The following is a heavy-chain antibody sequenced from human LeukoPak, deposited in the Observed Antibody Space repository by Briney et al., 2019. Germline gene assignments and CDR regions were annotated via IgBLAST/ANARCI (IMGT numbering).Heavy chain of an antibody. D-gene: IGHD3-10*01. CDR1: GGSFSGYY. CDR2: INHSGST. J-gene: IGHJ4*02. V-gene: IGHV4-34*01. Sequence: SETLSLTCAVYGGSFSGYYWSWIRQPPGKGLELIGEINHSGSTNYNPSLKSRVTISVDTSKNQFSLKLSSVTAADTAVYYCARGLTVTMVRGVENFDYWGQGTLVTVSS. CDR3: ARGLTVTMVRGVENFDY.